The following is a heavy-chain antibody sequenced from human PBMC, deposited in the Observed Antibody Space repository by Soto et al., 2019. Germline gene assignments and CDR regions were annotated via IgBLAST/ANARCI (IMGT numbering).Heavy chain of an antibody. J-gene: IGHJ6*02. D-gene: IGHD1-26*01. CDR3: ARRREDYYYGMDV. CDR1: GYSISSGNY. CDR2: LYHIGST. V-gene: IGHV4-38-2*01. Sequence: SETLSLTCAVSGYSISSGNYWAWIRQPPGRGLEWIGSLYHIGSTHYNTSLKSRVTISVDTSKNHFSLELSSVTAADTAMYYCARRREDYYYGMDVWGQGTTVTVSS.